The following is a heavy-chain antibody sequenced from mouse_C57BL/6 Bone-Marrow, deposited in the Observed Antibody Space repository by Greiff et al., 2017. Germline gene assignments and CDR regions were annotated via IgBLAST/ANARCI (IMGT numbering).Heavy chain of an antibody. J-gene: IGHJ2*01. V-gene: IGHV1-50*01. Sequence: QVQLQQPGAELVKPGASVKLSCKASGYTFTSYWMQWVKQRPGQGLEWIGEIDPSDSYTNYNQQFKGKATLTVDTSSSTAYMRLSSLTSEDSAVYYCAREGDCPFDYWGQGTTLTVSS. CDR1: GYTFTSYW. CDR3: AREGDCPFDY. CDR2: IDPSDSYT.